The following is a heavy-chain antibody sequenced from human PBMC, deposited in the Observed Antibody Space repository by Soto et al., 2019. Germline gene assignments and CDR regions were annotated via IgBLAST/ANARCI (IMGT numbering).Heavy chain of an antibody. CDR3: ARLRGGVRFLESKRYYYYYYMDV. J-gene: IGHJ6*03. D-gene: IGHD3-3*01. Sequence: SETLSLTCTVSGGSISSSSYYWGWIRQPPGKGLEWIGSIYYSGSTYYNPSLKSRVTISVDTSKNQFSLKLSSVTAADTAVYYCARLRGGVRFLESKRYYYYYYMDVWGKGTTVTVSS. CDR1: GGSISSSSYY. V-gene: IGHV4-39*01. CDR2: IYYSGST.